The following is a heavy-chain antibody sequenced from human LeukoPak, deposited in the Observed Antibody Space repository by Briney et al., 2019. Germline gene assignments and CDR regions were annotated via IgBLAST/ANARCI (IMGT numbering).Heavy chain of an antibody. CDR2: IIPIFGTA. CDR1: GSTFSSYA. Sequence: SVKVSCKASGSTFSSYAISWVRQAPGQGLEWMGRIIPIFGTANYAQKFQGRVTITTDESTSTAYMELSSLRSEDTAVYYCARDFGIAAAGIDYWGQGTLVTVSS. D-gene: IGHD6-13*01. V-gene: IGHV1-69*05. CDR3: ARDFGIAAAGIDY. J-gene: IGHJ4*02.